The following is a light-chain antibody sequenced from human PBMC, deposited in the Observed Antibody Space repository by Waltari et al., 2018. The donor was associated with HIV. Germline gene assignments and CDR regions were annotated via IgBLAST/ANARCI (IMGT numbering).Light chain of an antibody. Sequence: EIVMTQSPATLSVSPGERATLSCRASQSVSSNLAWYQQKPGQAPRLLIYGASNRATGIPDRFSGSGSGRDFTLTISRLEPEDLAVYYCHQYDTSPLTFGGGTKVEIK. CDR1: QSVSSN. CDR2: GAS. J-gene: IGKJ4*01. V-gene: IGKV3D-15*01. CDR3: HQYDTSPLT.